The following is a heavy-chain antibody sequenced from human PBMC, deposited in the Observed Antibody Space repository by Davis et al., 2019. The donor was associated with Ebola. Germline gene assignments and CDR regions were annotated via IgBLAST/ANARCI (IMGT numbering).Heavy chain of an antibody. J-gene: IGHJ6*02. CDR2: IYYSGST. D-gene: IGHD6-19*01. V-gene: IGHV4-59*01. Sequence: SETLSLTCTVSGGSITSYYWSWIRQPPGKGLEWIGYIYYSGSTNYNPSLKSRVTISVDTSKNQFSLKLSSVTAADTAVYYCAREASSGGGYGMDVWGQGTTVTVSS. CDR1: GGSITSYY. CDR3: AREASSGGGYGMDV.